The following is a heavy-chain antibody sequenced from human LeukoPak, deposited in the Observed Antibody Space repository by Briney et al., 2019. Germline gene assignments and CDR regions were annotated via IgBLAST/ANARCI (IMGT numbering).Heavy chain of an antibody. CDR2: IRTSGTNT. CDR3: ARDGRYCGGDCYKDY. J-gene: IGHJ4*02. D-gene: IGHD2-21*02. CDR1: GFTFSSFS. Sequence: GGSLRLSCAASGFTFSSFSMNWVRQAPGKGLEWVSCIRTSGTNTDYTGSVKGRFTISRDNAKNSLYLQMNSLRGEDTAVYYCARDGRYCGGDCYKDYWGQGTLVTVSS. V-gene: IGHV3-48*04.